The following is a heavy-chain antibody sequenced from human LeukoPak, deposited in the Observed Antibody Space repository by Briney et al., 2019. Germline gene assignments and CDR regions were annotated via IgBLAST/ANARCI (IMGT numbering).Heavy chain of an antibody. J-gene: IGHJ3*02. CDR2: INPNSGGT. D-gene: IGHD2-15*01. CDR1: GYTFTSYA. CDR3: ATSRCLIGYCSGGDYDAFDI. Sequence: VASVKVSCKASGYTFTSYAMNWVRQAPGQGLEWMGWINPNSGGTNYAQKFQGWVTMTRDTSISTAYMELSRLRSDDTAVYYCATSRCLIGYCSGGDYDAFDIWGQGTMVTVSS. V-gene: IGHV1-2*04.